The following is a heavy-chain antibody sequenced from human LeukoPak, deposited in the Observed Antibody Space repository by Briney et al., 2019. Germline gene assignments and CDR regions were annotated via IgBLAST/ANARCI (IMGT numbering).Heavy chain of an antibody. V-gene: IGHV4-34*01. Sequence: SETLSLTCAVYDGSFSDYYWTWIRQPPVKGLEWIGEVNHSGSTNFNPSLKSRVTISVETSKNQFSLTLTSVTAADTAVYYCARAYYGSGSFLEYYYYMDVWGKGTTVTVSS. CDR1: DGSFSDYY. CDR2: VNHSGST. D-gene: IGHD3-10*01. J-gene: IGHJ6*03. CDR3: ARAYYGSGSFLEYYYYMDV.